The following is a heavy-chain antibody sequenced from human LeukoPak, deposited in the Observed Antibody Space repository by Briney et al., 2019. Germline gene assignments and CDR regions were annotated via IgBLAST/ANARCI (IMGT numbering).Heavy chain of an antibody. V-gene: IGHV4-59*01. CDR2: IYYSGST. D-gene: IGHD3-3*01. CDR1: GGSISSYY. CDR3: ARVTWLDFWSGAAFDY. J-gene: IGHJ4*02. Sequence: PSETLSLTCTVSGGSISSYYWRWIRQPPGKGLEWIGYIYYSGSTNYNPSLKSRVTISVDTSKNQFSLKLSSVTAADTAVYYCARVTWLDFWSGAAFDYWGQGTLVTVSS.